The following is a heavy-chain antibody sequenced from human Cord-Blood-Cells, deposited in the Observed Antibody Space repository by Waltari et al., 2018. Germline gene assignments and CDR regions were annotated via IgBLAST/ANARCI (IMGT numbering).Heavy chain of an antibody. D-gene: IGHD2-8*02. J-gene: IGHJ3*02. CDR3: ARGYCTGGVCYTFDI. CDR1: GYSFTSYW. V-gene: IGHV5-51*01. Sequence: EVQLVQSGAEVQKPGESLKISCKGSGYSFTSYWIGWVRQIPGKGLEWMGIIYPGDSDTRYSPSFQGQVTISADKSISTAYLQWSSLKASDTAMYYCARGYCTGGVCYTFDIWGQGTMVTVSS. CDR2: IYPGDSDT.